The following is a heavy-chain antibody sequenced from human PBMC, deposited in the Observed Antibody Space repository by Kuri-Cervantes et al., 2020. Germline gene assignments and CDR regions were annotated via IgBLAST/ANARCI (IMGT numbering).Heavy chain of an antibody. D-gene: IGHD2-15*01. CDR2: MSYDGSSE. Sequence: GESLKISCAASGFTLRSSAMHWVRRAPGKGLEWVAVMSYDGSSEFYADSVKGRFTISRDNSKNTLYLQMNSLRAEDTAVYYCAKADEDIVVVVAATRTDYYYYGMDVWGQGTTVTVSS. CDR3: AKADEDIVVVVAATRTDYYYYGMDV. J-gene: IGHJ6*02. V-gene: IGHV3-30-3*01. CDR1: GFTLRSSA.